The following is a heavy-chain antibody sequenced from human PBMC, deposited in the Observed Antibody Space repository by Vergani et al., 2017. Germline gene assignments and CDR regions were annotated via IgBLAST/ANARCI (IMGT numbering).Heavy chain of an antibody. D-gene: IGHD2-2*01. J-gene: IGHJ5*02. V-gene: IGHV4-31*03. Sequence: QVQLQESGPGLVKPSQTLSLTCTVSGGSISSGGYYWSWIRQPPGKGLEWIGEINHSGSTNYNPSLKSRVTISVDTCKNQFSLKLSSVTAADTAVYYCARGGDPNDGYCSSTSCYVAWFDPWGQGTLVTVSS. CDR1: GGSISSGGYY. CDR2: INHSGST. CDR3: ARGGDPNDGYCSSTSCYVAWFDP.